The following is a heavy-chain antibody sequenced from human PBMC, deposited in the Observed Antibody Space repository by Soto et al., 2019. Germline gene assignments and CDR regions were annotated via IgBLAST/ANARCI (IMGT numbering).Heavy chain of an antibody. V-gene: IGHV3-48*02. Sequence: EVQLVESGGGLVQPGGSLRLSCEASGFSFGSYSMNWVRQAPGKGLEWVSFISGRGTTTYYADSVKGRFTVSRDNAKNSLSLEVNSLRDEDTAVYYCARLGYCSSATCKYYFYYYGMDVWGQGTTVTASS. CDR1: GFSFGSYS. D-gene: IGHD2-2*01. CDR3: ARLGYCSSATCKYYFYYYGMDV. J-gene: IGHJ6*02. CDR2: ISGRGTTT.